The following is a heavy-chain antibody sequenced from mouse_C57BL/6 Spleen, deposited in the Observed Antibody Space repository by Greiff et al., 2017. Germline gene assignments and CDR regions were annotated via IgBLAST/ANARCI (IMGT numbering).Heavy chain of an antibody. CDR2: IDPSYSYT. CDR3: AKMGLGDAMDY. V-gene: IGHV1-69*01. D-gene: IGHD3-1*01. Sequence: QVQLQQPGAELVMPGASVKLSCKASGYTFTSYWMHWVKQRPGQGLEWIGEIDPSYSYTNYNQKFKGKSTLTVDKSSSTAYMQLSSLTSEDSAVYYCAKMGLGDAMDYWGQGTSVTVSS. CDR1: GYTFTSYW. J-gene: IGHJ4*01.